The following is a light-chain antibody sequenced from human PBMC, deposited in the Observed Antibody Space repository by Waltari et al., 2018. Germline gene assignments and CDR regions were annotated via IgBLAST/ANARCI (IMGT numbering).Light chain of an antibody. Sequence: SSDLTQDPAVSVALGQTVRLTCQGDSLRQNFTRWYQQKPGQAHVIVIFGVGNRPSGIPDRFSGSNSGQTSLLTITGAQAADEADYYCNSRDITGQHWVFGGGTRLTVL. J-gene: IGLJ3*02. CDR3: NSRDITGQHWV. V-gene: IGLV3-19*01. CDR1: SLRQNF. CDR2: GVG.